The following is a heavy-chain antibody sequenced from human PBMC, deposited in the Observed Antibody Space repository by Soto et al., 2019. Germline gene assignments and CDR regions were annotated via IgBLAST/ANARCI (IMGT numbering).Heavy chain of an antibody. Sequence: GGSLRLSCAASGFTFSSYAMSWVHQAPGKGLEWVSAISGSGGSTYYADSVKGRFTISRDNSKNTLYLQMNSLRAEDTAVYYCAKGQNYYDSSGYYKGPPVFDYWGQGTLVTVSS. D-gene: IGHD3-22*01. CDR3: AKGQNYYDSSGYYKGPPVFDY. CDR2: ISGSGGST. V-gene: IGHV3-23*01. J-gene: IGHJ4*02. CDR1: GFTFSSYA.